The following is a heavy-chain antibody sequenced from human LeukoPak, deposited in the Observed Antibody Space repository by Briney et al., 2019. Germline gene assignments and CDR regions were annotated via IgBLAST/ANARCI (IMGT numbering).Heavy chain of an antibody. Sequence: ASVKVSCKASGYTFTGYYMHWVRQAPGQGLEWMGRINPNSGGTNYAQKFQGRVTMTRDTSISTAYMELSRLRSDDTAVYYCAKLLSEWELFDYWGQGTLVTVSS. J-gene: IGHJ4*02. V-gene: IGHV1-2*06. CDR3: AKLLSEWELFDY. CDR1: GYTFTGYY. D-gene: IGHD1-26*01. CDR2: INPNSGGT.